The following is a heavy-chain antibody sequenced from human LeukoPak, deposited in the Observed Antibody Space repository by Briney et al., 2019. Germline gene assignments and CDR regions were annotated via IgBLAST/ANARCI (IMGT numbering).Heavy chain of an antibody. CDR1: GGSISSSSYY. Sequence: PSETLSLTCTVSGGSISSSSYYWGWIRQPPGKGLEWIGSIYYSGSTYYNPSLKSRVTISVDTSKNQFSLKLSSVTAADTAVYYCASYRQGYYYYMDVWGKGTTVTVSS. V-gene: IGHV4-39*07. CDR3: ASYRQGYYYYMDV. CDR2: IYYSGST. J-gene: IGHJ6*03. D-gene: IGHD4-11*01.